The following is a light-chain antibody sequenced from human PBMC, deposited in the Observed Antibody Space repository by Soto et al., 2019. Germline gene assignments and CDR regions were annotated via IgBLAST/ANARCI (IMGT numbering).Light chain of an antibody. CDR3: AAWDGDLSGPGWV. CDR2: RNN. V-gene: IGLV1-47*01. Sequence: QAVLTQPPSASGTPGQTVTISCSGSTSNIGTNYVYWYQQLPGTAPQLLIYRNNERPSGAPDRFSGSKSGTSASLAISGLRSDDESDYYCAAWDGDLSGPGWVFGGGTKLTVL. CDR1: TSNIGTNY. J-gene: IGLJ3*02.